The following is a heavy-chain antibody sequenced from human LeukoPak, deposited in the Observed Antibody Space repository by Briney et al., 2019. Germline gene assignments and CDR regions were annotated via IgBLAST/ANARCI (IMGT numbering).Heavy chain of an antibody. Sequence: ASVRVSCKVSGYTLIELSMHWVRQAPGKGLEWMGGIDPEDGETIYAQKFQGRVTVTEDTSTGTAYMELGSLRSEDTAVYYCATFPTYTHVYTGYDFDFWGQGTLVTVSS. J-gene: IGHJ4*02. V-gene: IGHV1-24*01. CDR2: IDPEDGET. CDR1: GYTLIELS. D-gene: IGHD5-12*01. CDR3: ATFPTYTHVYTGYDFDF.